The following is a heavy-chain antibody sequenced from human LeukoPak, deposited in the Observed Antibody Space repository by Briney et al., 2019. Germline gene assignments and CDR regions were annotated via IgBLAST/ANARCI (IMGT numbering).Heavy chain of an antibody. Sequence: GGSLRLSCAASGFTFSSSWMNWVRQAPGKGLEWVANIKQDGSGKYYVDSVKGRFTISRDNAKNSLYLQMNTLRAEDTAVYYCASLDYWGQGTLVTVSS. CDR3: ASLDY. J-gene: IGHJ4*02. CDR2: IKQDGSGK. CDR1: GFTFSSSW. V-gene: IGHV3-7*01.